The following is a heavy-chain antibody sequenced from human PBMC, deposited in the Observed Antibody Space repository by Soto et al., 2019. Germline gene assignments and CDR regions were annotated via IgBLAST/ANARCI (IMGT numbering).Heavy chain of an antibody. CDR2: IYHSGST. CDR1: GGSISSGGYS. D-gene: IGHD6-13*01. CDR3: ARVWAAAGYIFDP. J-gene: IGHJ5*02. V-gene: IGHV4-30-2*01. Sequence: TSETLSLTCAVSGGSISSGGYSWSWIRQPPGKGLEWIGYIYHSGSTYYNPSLKSRVTISVDRSKNQFSLKLSSVTAADTAVYYCARVWAAAGYIFDPWGQGTLVTVSS.